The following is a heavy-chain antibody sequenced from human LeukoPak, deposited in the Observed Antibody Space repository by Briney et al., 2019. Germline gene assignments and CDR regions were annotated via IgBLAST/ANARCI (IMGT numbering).Heavy chain of an antibody. CDR1: GGSISSSSYY. Sequence: PSETLSLTCTVSGGSISSSSYYWGWIRQPPGKGLEWIGSIYYSGSTYYNPSLKSRVTISVDTSKNQFSLKLSSVTAADTAVYYCAREFGWGIYGSGVDYWGQGTLVTVSS. CDR3: AREFGWGIYGSGVDY. V-gene: IGHV4-39*07. D-gene: IGHD3-10*01. CDR2: IYYSGST. J-gene: IGHJ4*02.